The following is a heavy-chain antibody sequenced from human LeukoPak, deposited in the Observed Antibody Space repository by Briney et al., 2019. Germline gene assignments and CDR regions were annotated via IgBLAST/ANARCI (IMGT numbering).Heavy chain of an antibody. V-gene: IGHV3-23*01. J-gene: IGHJ5*02. CDR3: ARGYSHNSGGWLDP. CDR1: GFTFSDFY. D-gene: IGHD5-12*01. CDR2: LTDSGDAT. Sequence: GGSLRLSCAASGFTFSDFYRSWIREAPGTGLEGGGSLTDSGDATYYADSVKGRLTISRDNSNHTLYLHISGLRDEDTAVYYCARGYSHNSGGWLDPWGQGTLVTVSS.